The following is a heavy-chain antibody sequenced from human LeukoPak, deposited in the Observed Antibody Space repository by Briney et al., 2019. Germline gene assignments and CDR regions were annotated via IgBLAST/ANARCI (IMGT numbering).Heavy chain of an antibody. CDR2: IYYSGST. J-gene: IGHJ3*02. CDR1: GGSISSGGYY. V-gene: IGHV4-31*03. CDR3: ASLTLLESWPDAFDI. D-gene: IGHD3-3*01. Sequence: PSQTLSLTCTVSGGSISSGGYYWSWIRQHPGKGLEWIGYIYYSGSTYYNPSLKSRVTISVDTSKNQFSLKLSSVTAADTAVYYCASLTLLESWPDAFDIWGQGTMVTVSS.